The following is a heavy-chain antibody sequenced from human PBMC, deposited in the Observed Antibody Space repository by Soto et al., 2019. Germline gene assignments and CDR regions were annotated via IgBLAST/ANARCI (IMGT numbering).Heavy chain of an antibody. Sequence: QLHMQESGPGPVKPSETLSLTCTVSGDSISSSGYYWAWIRQPPGKGLEWIGNIDYSGSTYYNPYLKSRVAFSVDTYKNQFSLKVTSVTAADTAVYYCARNVSVSGFEYYFDQWGQGTLVTVSS. V-gene: IGHV4-39*01. D-gene: IGHD5-12*01. CDR3: ARNVSVSGFEYYFDQ. CDR2: IDYSGST. J-gene: IGHJ4*02. CDR1: GDSISSSGYY.